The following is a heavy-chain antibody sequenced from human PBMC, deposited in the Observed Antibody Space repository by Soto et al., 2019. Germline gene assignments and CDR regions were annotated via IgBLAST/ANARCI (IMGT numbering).Heavy chain of an antibody. Sequence: EVQLLESGGGLVQPGGSLRLSCAASGFTFSNYAMSWVRQAPGKGLEWVSGLSDGGGSTFYADSVKGRFTSSRDNAKNSLYLQMNSLRAEDTALYYCAKDPSSTSSYGMYVWGQGTTVTVSS. CDR3: AKDPSSTSSYGMYV. J-gene: IGHJ6*02. CDR2: LSDGGGST. V-gene: IGHV3-23*01. D-gene: IGHD2-2*01. CDR1: GFTFSNYA.